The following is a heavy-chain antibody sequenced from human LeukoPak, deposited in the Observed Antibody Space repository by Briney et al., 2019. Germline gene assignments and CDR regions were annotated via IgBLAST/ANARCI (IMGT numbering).Heavy chain of an antibody. J-gene: IGHJ4*02. Sequence: GASVKVSCKASGYTFTGYYMHWVRQAPGQGLEWMGWINPNSGGTNYAQKFQGRVTMTRDTSISTAYMELSRLRSDDTAVYYCARGDPTYYYDSSGYYYVDWGQGTLVTVSS. CDR2: INPNSGGT. V-gene: IGHV1-2*02. CDR3: ARGDPTYYYDSSGYYYVD. CDR1: GYTFTGYY. D-gene: IGHD3-22*01.